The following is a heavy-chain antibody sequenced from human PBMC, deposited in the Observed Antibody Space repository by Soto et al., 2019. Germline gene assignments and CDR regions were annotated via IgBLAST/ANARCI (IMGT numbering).Heavy chain of an antibody. CDR1: GYTFSDYY. J-gene: IGHJ4*02. D-gene: IGHD3-3*01. CDR3: ARGGVTVFGVVDY. Sequence: ASVKVSCKASGYTFSDYYMHWIRQAPGQGPEWMGWIHAKSGTTNYAQNFQGRVTLTRDTSISTAYMQLSRPTSDDTAVYFCARGGVTVFGVVDYWGQGTQVTVSS. V-gene: IGHV1-2*02. CDR2: IHAKSGTT.